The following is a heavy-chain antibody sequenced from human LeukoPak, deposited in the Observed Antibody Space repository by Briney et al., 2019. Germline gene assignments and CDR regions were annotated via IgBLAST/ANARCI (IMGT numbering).Heavy chain of an antibody. CDR2: TNSDGSST. J-gene: IGHJ4*02. Sequence: GGSLRLSCAASGFTFSSYWMHWVRQAPGKGLVWVSRTNSDGSSTSYADSVKGRITISRDNAKNTLYLQMNSLRAEDTAVYYCARGGAKYDFWSGYYGDWGQGTLVTVSS. CDR1: GFTFSSYW. CDR3: ARGGAKYDFWSGYYGD. D-gene: IGHD3-3*01. V-gene: IGHV3-74*01.